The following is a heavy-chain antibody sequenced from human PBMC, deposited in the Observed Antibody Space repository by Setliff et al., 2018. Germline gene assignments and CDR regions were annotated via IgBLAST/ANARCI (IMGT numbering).Heavy chain of an antibody. CDR2: INPIFGTA. V-gene: IGHV1-69*05. CDR1: EYTFYKHF. D-gene: IGHD6-13*01. Sequence: SVKVSCKASEYTFYKHFIQRLRRAPGQGLEWMGIINPIFGTANYAQKFQGRVTITTDESTSTAYMELSSLRSEDTAVYYCAKRGSSSAFDYWGQGTLVTVSS. CDR3: AKRGSSSAFDY. J-gene: IGHJ4*02.